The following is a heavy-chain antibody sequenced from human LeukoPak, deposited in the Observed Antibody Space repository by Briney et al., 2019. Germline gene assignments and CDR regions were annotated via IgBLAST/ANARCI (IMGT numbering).Heavy chain of an antibody. V-gene: IGHV3-7*01. Sequence: GGSLRLSCAASGFTFSTHWMTWVRQAPGKGLEWVANIKEDGTEKYYVDSVKGRFTISRDNAKNSVYLQMNSLGAEDTAVYFCVSTPNPNYLDYWGQRALVTVSS. CDR3: VSTPNPNYLDY. CDR2: IKEDGTEK. J-gene: IGHJ4*02. CDR1: GFTFSTHW.